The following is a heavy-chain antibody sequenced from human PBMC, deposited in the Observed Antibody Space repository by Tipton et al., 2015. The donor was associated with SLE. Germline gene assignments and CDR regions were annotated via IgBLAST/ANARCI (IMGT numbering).Heavy chain of an antibody. CDR3: ARVSAMITFGARGYYFDY. D-gene: IGHD3-16*01. CDR1: GFTFSDYY. Sequence: SLRLSCAASGFTFSDYYMSWIRQAPGKGLEWVSYISSSSSYTNYADSVKGRFTISRDNAKNSLYLQMNSLRAEDTAVYYCARVSAMITFGARGYYFDYWGQGTLVTVSS. J-gene: IGHJ4*02. CDR2: ISSSSSYT. V-gene: IGHV3-11*05.